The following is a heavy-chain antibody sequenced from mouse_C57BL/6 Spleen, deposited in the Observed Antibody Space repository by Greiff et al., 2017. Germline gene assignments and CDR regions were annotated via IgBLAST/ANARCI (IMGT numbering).Heavy chain of an antibody. CDR1: GYTFTSYW. D-gene: IGHD2-12*01. V-gene: IGHV1-69*01. CDR3: ARSVVTTRAMDY. J-gene: IGHJ4*01. Sequence: QVQLQQPGAELVMPGASVKLSCKASGYTFTSYWMHWVKQRPGQGLEWIGEIDPSDSYTNYNQKFQGKSTLTVDKSSSTAYMQLSSLTSEDSAVYYCARSVVTTRAMDYWGQGTSVTVSS. CDR2: IDPSDSYT.